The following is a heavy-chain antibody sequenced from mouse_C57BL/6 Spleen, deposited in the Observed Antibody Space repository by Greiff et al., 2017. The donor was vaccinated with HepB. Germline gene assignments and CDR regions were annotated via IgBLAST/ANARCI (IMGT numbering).Heavy chain of an antibody. CDR3: AKIGSYGFDY. CDR2: INPSNGGT. CDR1: GYTFTSYW. J-gene: IGHJ2*01. V-gene: IGHV1-53*01. Sequence: VKLVESGTELVKPGASVKLSCKASGYTFTSYWMHWVKQRPGQGLEWIGNINPSNGGTNYNEKFKSKATLTVDKSSSTAYMQLSSLTSEDSAVYYCAKIGSYGFDYWGQGTTLTVSS. D-gene: IGHD1-1*01.